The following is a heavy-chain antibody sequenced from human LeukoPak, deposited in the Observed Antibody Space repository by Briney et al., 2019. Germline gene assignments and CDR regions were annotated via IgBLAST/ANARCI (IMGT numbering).Heavy chain of an antibody. J-gene: IGHJ5*02. CDR1: GFTFSSYG. Sequence: GGSLRLSCAASGFTFSSYGMHWVRQAPGKGLEWVAVISYDGSNKYYADSVKGRFTISRDNSKNTLYLQMNSLRAEDTAVYYCAMNPRWSSGWTPWFDPWGQGTLVTVSS. CDR3: AMNPRWSSGWTPWFDP. CDR2: ISYDGSNK. D-gene: IGHD6-19*01. V-gene: IGHV3-30*03.